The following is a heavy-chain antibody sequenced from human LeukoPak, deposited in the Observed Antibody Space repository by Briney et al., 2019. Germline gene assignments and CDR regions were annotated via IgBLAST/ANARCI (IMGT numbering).Heavy chain of an antibody. CDR3: ARVPFGGVHDSSGYLDY. CDR2: IYYSGST. D-gene: IGHD3-22*01. J-gene: IGHJ4*02. Sequence: SQTQSLTCTVSGGSISSGGYYWSWIRQHPGKGLEWIGYIYYSGSTYYNPSLKSRVTISVDTSKNQFSLKLSSVTAADTAVYYCARVPFGGVHDSSGYLDYWGQGTLVTVSS. V-gene: IGHV4-31*03. CDR1: GGSISSGGYY.